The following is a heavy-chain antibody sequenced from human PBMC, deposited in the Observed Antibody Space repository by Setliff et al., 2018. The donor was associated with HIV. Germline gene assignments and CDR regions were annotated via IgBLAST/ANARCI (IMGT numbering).Heavy chain of an antibody. CDR3: ARDEATGGVDY. D-gene: IGHD3-16*01. Sequence: GGSLRLSCTASGFNLGDYAMSWVRQAPGKGLEWVSYITGSGSRIYYADSVKGRFTISRDNAKNSVYLQMNSLRAEDTAVYYCARDEATGGVDYWGQGTLVTVSS. V-gene: IGHV3-11*04. CDR2: ITGSGSRI. CDR1: GFNLGDYA. J-gene: IGHJ4*02.